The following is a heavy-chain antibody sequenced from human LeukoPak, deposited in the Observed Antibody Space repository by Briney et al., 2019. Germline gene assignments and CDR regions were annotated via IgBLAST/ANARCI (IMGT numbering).Heavy chain of an antibody. CDR3: ARSSLIAVAGTVYMDV. CDR1: GGSISSYY. V-gene: IGHV4-4*07. J-gene: IGHJ6*03. CDR2: IYTSGST. D-gene: IGHD6-19*01. Sequence: SETLSLTCTVSGGSISSYYWSWIQQPAGKGLEWIGRIYTSGSTNYNPSLKSRVTISVDTSKNQFSLKLSSVTAADTAVYYCARSSLIAVAGTVYMDVWGKGTTVTVSS.